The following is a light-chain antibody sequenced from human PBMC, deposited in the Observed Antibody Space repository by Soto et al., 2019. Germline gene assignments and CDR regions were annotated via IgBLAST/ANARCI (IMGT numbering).Light chain of an antibody. Sequence: QSVLTQPASVSGSPGQSITISCTGTSSDVGGYNSVSWYQQNPGKAPKLMIFDVSNRPSGVSSRFSGSRSGNTASLTISGLQAEDEADYYCSSYASSSTLVYVFGTGTKVTVL. CDR3: SSYASSSTLVYV. V-gene: IGLV2-14*01. CDR1: SSDVGGYNS. CDR2: DVS. J-gene: IGLJ1*01.